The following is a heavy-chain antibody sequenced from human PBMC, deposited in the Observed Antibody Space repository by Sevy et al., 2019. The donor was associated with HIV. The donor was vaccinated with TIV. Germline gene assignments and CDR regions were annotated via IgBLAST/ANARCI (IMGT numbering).Heavy chain of an antibody. CDR3: ARVYSGYYNS. V-gene: IGHV3-21*01. Sequence: GGSLRLSCAASGFTFSSYTINWVRQAPGKGLEWVSSISSRSNYIYYADSVKGRFTISRDNAKNSLYLQMNSLRAEDTAGYYCARVYSGYYNSWGQGTLVTVSS. D-gene: IGHD1-26*01. CDR1: GFTFSSYT. J-gene: IGHJ4*02. CDR2: ISSRSNYI.